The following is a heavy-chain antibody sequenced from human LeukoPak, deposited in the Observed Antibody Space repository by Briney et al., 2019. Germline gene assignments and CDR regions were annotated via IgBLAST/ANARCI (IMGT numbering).Heavy chain of an antibody. D-gene: IGHD2-2*01. CDR1: GYTFTSYG. Sequence: ASVKVSCKASGYTFTSYGISWVRQAPGQGLEWMGWISAYNGNTNYAQKLQGRVTMTTDTSTSTAYMELRSLRSDDTAVCYCARVDIVVVPAGMDVWGQGTTVTVSS. V-gene: IGHV1-18*01. CDR2: ISAYNGNT. CDR3: ARVDIVVVPAGMDV. J-gene: IGHJ6*02.